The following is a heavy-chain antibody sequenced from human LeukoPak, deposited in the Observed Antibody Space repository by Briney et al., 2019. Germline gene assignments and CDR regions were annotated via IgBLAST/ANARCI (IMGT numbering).Heavy chain of an antibody. CDR3: AAPIAAAGTFDY. CDR2: IWYDGSNK. Sequence: GGSLRLSCAASGFTFSSYGMHWVRQAPGKGLEWVAVIWYDGSNKYYADSVKGRFTISRDNSKNTLYLQMNSLRAEDTAVYYCAAPIAAAGTFDYWGQGTLVTVSS. J-gene: IGHJ4*02. D-gene: IGHD6-13*01. V-gene: IGHV3-33*08. CDR1: GFTFSSYG.